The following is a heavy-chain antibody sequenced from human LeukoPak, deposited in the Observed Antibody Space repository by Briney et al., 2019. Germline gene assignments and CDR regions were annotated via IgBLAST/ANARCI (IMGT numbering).Heavy chain of an antibody. J-gene: IGHJ5*02. V-gene: IGHV1-69*13. Sequence: GASVKVSCKAFGGTFNSYAISWVRQAPGQGLEWMGGIIPIFGTTNYAQKFQGRVTITADESTRTAYMELSSLRSEDTAVYYCARGRGIAAFNWFDPWGQGTLVTVSS. D-gene: IGHD6-13*01. CDR2: IIPIFGTT. CDR3: ARGRGIAAFNWFDP. CDR1: GGTFNSYA.